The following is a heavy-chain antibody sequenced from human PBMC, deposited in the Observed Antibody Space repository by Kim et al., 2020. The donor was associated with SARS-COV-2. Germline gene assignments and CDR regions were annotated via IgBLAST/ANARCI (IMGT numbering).Heavy chain of an antibody. J-gene: IGHJ4*02. CDR3: ARDHDWGFDY. D-gene: IGHD3-16*01. CDR2: I. V-gene: IGHV3-48*02. Sequence: IFYAGSVRGRFTVARDNGKNSLYLQMDSLRDDDMAVYFCARDHDWGFDYWGQGIMVTVSS.